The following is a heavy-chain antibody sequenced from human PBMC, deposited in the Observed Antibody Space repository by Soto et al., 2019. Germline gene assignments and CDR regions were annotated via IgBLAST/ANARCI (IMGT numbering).Heavy chain of an antibody. Sequence: EVQLVESGGGLVTPGGSLRLSCAASGFSFSGYTMNWVRQAPGKGLEWVSSISGTGSYIYYADSLRGRFTISRDNVQKSVYLQMDSMRGEDTALYYCVRGGSNYASWGQGTLVTVSS. V-gene: IGHV3-21*01. CDR3: VRGGSNYAS. CDR2: ISGTGSYI. J-gene: IGHJ5*02. D-gene: IGHD4-4*01. CDR1: GFSFSGYT.